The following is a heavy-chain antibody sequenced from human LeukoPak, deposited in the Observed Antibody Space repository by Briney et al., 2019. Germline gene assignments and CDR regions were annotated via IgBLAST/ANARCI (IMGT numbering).Heavy chain of an antibody. D-gene: IGHD3-22*01. CDR2: ISYDGSNK. CDR3: ARGSEDYYDSYLGIDY. CDR1: GFTFSSYA. V-gene: IGHV3-30*04. Sequence: GRSLRLSCAASGFTFSSYAMHWVRQAPGKELEWVAVISYDGSNKYYADSVKGRFTISRDNSKNTLYLQMNSLRAEDTAVYYCARGSEDYYDSYLGIDYWGQGTLVTVSS. J-gene: IGHJ4*02.